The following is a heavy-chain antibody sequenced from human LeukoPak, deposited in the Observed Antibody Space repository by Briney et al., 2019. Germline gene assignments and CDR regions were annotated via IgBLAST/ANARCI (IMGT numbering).Heavy chain of an antibody. CDR1: GFTLSTYA. J-gene: IGHJ5*02. Sequence: GGSLRLSCAASGFTLSTYAMSWVRQTPGKGLEWVSSISTSSSYINYADSVKGRFTISRDNAKKSLHLQMNSLRAEDTAVYYCVRGRERVAATNNWFDPWGQGTLVTVSS. CDR2: ISTSSSYI. CDR3: VRGRERVAATNNWFDP. D-gene: IGHD2-15*01. V-gene: IGHV3-21*01.